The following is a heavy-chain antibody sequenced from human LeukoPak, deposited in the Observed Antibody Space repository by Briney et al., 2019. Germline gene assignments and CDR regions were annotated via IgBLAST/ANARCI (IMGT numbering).Heavy chain of an antibody. V-gene: IGHV3-33*01. CDR3: ARAGRDDSSGY. CDR2: IWHDGSRT. CDR1: GFIFSSYG. J-gene: IGHJ4*02. D-gene: IGHD3-22*01. Sequence: GGSLRLSCIASGFIFSSYGMHWVRQAPGKGLEWVAIIWHDGSRTFYSDSVKGRFTVSRDNSKNTLYLQMNSMRGEDTAVYYCARAGRDDSSGYWGQGTLVTVSS.